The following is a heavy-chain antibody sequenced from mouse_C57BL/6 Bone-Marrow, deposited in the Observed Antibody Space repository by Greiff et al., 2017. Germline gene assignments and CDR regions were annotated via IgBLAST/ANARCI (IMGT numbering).Heavy chain of an antibody. J-gene: IGHJ2*01. Sequence: QVHVKQPGAELVRPGSSVKLSCKASGYTFTSYWMDWVKQRPGQGLEWIGNIYPSDSETHYNQKFKDKATLTVDKSSSTAYMQLSSLTSEDSAVYYCARSGVLWCCDYWGQGTTLTVSS. D-gene: IGHD1-1*02. CDR2: IYPSDSET. CDR1: GYTFTSYW. CDR3: ARSGVLWCCDY. V-gene: IGHV1-61*01.